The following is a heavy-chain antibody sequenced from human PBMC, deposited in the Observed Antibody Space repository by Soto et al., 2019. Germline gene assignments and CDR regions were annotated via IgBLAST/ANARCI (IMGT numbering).Heavy chain of an antibody. D-gene: IGHD3-10*01. CDR1: GYTFTGYY. CDR3: ARVPSITMVRGAIYYYGMDV. CDR2: INPNRGGT. J-gene: IGHJ6*02. Sequence: GASVKVSCKASGYTFTGYYMHWVRQAPGQGLEWMGWINPNRGGTNYAQKFQGRVTMTRDTSISTAYMELSRLRSDDTAVYYCARVPSITMVRGAIYYYGMDVWGQGTTVTVSS. V-gene: IGHV1-2*02.